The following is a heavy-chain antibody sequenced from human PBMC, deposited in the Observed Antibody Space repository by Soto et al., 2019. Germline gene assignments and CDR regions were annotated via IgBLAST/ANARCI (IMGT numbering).Heavy chain of an antibody. V-gene: IGHV4-59*01. CDR3: AREKYYYDSSGYKAGGSWFDP. Sequence: PSETLSLTCTVSGDSIRSYYWSWIRQPPGKGLEWIGYIYYSGSTNYNPSLRSRVTISADTSKNQFSLKLSSVTAADTAVYYCAREKYYYDSSGYKAGGSWFDPWGQGTLVT. D-gene: IGHD3-22*01. CDR1: GDSIRSYY. J-gene: IGHJ5*02. CDR2: IYYSGST.